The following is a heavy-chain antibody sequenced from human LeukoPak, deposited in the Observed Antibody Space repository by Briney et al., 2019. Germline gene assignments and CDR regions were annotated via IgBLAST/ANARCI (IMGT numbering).Heavy chain of an antibody. D-gene: IGHD3-16*01. CDR1: GGSISSYY. CDR3: ARVKDPGGYYYYYYMDV. V-gene: IGHV4-34*01. J-gene: IGHJ6*03. CDR2: INDSGST. Sequence: SETLSLTCTVSGGSISSYYWSWIRQPPGKGLEWIGEINDSGSTKYNPSLKSRVTISIDTSKNQFSLKVTSVTAADTAVYYCARVKDPGGYYYYYYMDVWGKGTTVTVSS.